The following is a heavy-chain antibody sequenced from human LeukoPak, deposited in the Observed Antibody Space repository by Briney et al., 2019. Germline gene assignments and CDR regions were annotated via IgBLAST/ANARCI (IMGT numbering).Heavy chain of an antibody. D-gene: IGHD4-17*01. CDR3: ARGREVYCDPVPFDY. V-gene: IGHV3-74*01. J-gene: IGHJ4*02. CDR2: INSDGSST. Sequence: GGSLRLSCAASGFGFSSNWMHWVRQGPGKGLVWVSRINSDGSSTNYADSVKGRFTISRDNAKNTLYLQMNSLRAEDTAVYYCARGREVYCDPVPFDYWGQGTLVTVSS. CDR1: GFGFSSNW.